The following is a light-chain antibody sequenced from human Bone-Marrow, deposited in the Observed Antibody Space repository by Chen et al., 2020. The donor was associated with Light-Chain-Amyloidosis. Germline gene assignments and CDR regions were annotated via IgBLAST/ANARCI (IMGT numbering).Light chain of an antibody. V-gene: IGKV3-20*01. CDR2: GSS. CDR1: QTISSNY. CDR3: QQYGTSPLT. Sequence: EIVLTQSPGTLSLSPGEGANLSCRASQTISSNYLTWYQQKFGQAPRLLIYGSSSRATGSPDRFTGSGSGTDFTRTINRLEPEDFAMYYCQQYGTSPLTFGGGTKVEIK. J-gene: IGKJ4*01.